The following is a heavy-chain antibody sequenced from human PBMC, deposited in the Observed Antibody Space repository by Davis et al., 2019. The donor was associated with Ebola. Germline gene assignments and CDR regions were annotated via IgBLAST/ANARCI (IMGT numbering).Heavy chain of an antibody. CDR2: IYYSGST. CDR3: ARLPSSSRGYSYGLDY. J-gene: IGHJ4*02. CDR1: GGSISSYY. D-gene: IGHD5-18*01. V-gene: IGHV4-59*08. Sequence: MPGGSLRLSCTVSGGSISSYYWSWIRQPPGKGLEWIGYIYYSGSTNYNPSLKSRVTISVDTSKNQFSLKLSSVTAADTAVYYCARLPSSSRGYSYGLDYWGQGTLVTVSS.